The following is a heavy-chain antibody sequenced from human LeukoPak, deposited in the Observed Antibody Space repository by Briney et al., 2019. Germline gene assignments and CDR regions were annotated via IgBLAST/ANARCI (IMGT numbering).Heavy chain of an antibody. D-gene: IGHD3-22*01. CDR3: ARDYYDSSGYYYEPFDL. J-gene: IGHJ2*01. CDR1: GYTFTGYY. CDR2: INPNSGGT. V-gene: IGHV1-2*06. Sequence: ASVKVSCKASGYTFTGYYMHWVRQAPGQGLESMGRINPNSGGTNYAQKFQGRVTMTRDTSISTAYMELSRLRSDDTAVYYCARDYYDSSGYYYEPFDLWGRGTLVTVSS.